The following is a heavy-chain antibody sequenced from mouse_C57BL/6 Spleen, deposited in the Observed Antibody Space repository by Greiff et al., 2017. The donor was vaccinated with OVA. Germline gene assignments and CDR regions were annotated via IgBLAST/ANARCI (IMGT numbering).Heavy chain of an antibody. J-gene: IGHJ3*01. CDR2: IYPGSGST. D-gene: IGHD2-4*01. Sequence: QVQLKQPGAELVKPGASVKMSCKASGYTFTSYWITWVKQRPGQGLEWIGDIYPGSGSTNYNEKFKSKATLTVDTSSSTAYMQLSSLTSEDSAVYYCARGDNDYAWFAYWGQGTLVTVSA. CDR1: GYTFTSYW. V-gene: IGHV1-55*01. CDR3: ARGDNDYAWFAY.